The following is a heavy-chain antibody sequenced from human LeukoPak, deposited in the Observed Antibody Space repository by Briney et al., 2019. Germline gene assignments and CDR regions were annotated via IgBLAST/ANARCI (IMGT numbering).Heavy chain of an antibody. CDR2: ISSSSSYI. CDR3: ARSHSPRPGIAVAGYGGYFEY. CDR1: GFTFSSYS. D-gene: IGHD6-19*01. V-gene: IGHV3-21*01. Sequence: KPGGSLRLSCAASGFTFSSYSMNWVRQAPGKGLEWVSSISSSSSYIYYADSVKGRFTISRDNAKNTLYLQMNSLRAEDTAVYYCARSHSPRPGIAVAGYGGYFEYWGQGTLVTVSS. J-gene: IGHJ4*02.